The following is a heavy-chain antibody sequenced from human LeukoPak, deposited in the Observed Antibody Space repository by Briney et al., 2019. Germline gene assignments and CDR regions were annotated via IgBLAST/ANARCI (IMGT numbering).Heavy chain of an antibody. CDR3: ATVLKLLRYFDWLFDY. J-gene: IGHJ4*02. CDR2: FDPEDGET. Sequence: ASVKVSCKVSGYTLTELSMHWVRQAPGKGLEWMGGFDPEDGETIYAQKFQGRVTMTEDTSTDTAYMELSSLRSEDTAVYYCATVLKLLRYFDWLFDYWGQGTLVTVSS. D-gene: IGHD3-9*01. V-gene: IGHV1-24*01. CDR1: GYTLTELS.